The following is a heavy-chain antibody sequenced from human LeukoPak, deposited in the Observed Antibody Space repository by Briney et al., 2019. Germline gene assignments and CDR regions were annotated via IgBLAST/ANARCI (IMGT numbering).Heavy chain of an antibody. CDR3: ARDQSSYTSSSYFDP. Sequence: SETLSLTCTVSDDSISSYFWGWIRQPPGKGLEWIGYIYHSGVTHYNPSLKSRVTISVDTTKNQFSLKLSSVTAADTAVYYCARDQSSYTSSSYFDPWGQGALVTVSS. D-gene: IGHD6-6*01. J-gene: IGHJ5*02. CDR2: IYHSGVT. V-gene: IGHV4-59*01. CDR1: DDSISSYF.